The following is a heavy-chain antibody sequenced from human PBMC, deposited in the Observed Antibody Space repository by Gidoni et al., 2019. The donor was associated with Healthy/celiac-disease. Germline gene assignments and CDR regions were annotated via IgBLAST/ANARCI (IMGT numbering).Heavy chain of an antibody. CDR2: ISGSGGST. J-gene: IGHJ2*01. Sequence: EVQLLESGGGLVQPGGSLILSCAASGFTFSSYAMSWVRQAPGKGLEWVSAISGSGGSTYYADSVKGRFTISRDNSKNTLYLQMNSLRAEDTAVYYCAKDSEQWLVQYWYFDLWGRGTLVTVSS. V-gene: IGHV3-23*01. CDR1: GFTFSSYA. CDR3: AKDSEQWLVQYWYFDL. D-gene: IGHD6-19*01.